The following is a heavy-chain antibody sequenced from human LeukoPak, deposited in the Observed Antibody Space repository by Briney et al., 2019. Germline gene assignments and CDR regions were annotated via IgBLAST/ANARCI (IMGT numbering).Heavy chain of an antibody. J-gene: IGHJ4*02. CDR3: ARDAYSSSWYLVHRSRYYFDY. Sequence: ASVKVSCKASGYTFTSYGISWVRQAPGQGLEWMGWISAYNGSTNYAQKLQGRVTMTTDTSTSTAYMELRSLRSDDTAVYYCARDAYSSSWYLVHRSRYYFDYWGQGTLVTVSS. CDR1: GYTFTSYG. D-gene: IGHD6-13*01. CDR2: ISAYNGST. V-gene: IGHV1-18*01.